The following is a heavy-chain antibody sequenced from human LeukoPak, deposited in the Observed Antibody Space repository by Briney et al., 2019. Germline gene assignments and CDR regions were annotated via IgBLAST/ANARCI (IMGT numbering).Heavy chain of an antibody. J-gene: IGHJ4*02. CDR3: AKTTTGYSSGRFPSWPVDY. V-gene: IGHV3-23*01. Sequence: GGSLRLTCAASGFTFSRYAMYWVGQAPGKGVEGVSGIFGSGGRKHYAESVRGRFTISRENSKKTVYMQMNSLRAEYTAVYYCAKTTTGYSSGRFPSWPVDYWGQGTLVTVSS. CDR2: IFGSGGRK. D-gene: IGHD6-19*01. CDR1: GFTFSRYA.